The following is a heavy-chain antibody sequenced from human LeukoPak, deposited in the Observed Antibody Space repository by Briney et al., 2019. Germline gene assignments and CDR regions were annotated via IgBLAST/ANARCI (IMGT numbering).Heavy chain of an antibody. V-gene: IGHV4-34*01. Sequence: SETLSLTCAVYGGSFSGYYWSWIPHPPGKGLEWIGEINHSGSTNYNPSLKSRVTISVDTTKNQFSLKLSSVTAADTAVYYCARATTKEEYYFDYWGQGTLVTVSS. CDR2: INHSGST. CDR3: ARATTKEEYYFDY. J-gene: IGHJ4*02. D-gene: IGHD1-14*01. CDR1: GGSFSGYY.